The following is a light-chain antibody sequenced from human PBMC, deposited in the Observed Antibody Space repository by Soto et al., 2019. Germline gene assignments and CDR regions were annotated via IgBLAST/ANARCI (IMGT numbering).Light chain of an antibody. Sequence: DIQMTQSPSSVSASVGDRVTITCRASQDIGSWLAWYQQKPGKAPKILIYGASILQRVGASRFSGSGSGTDFTLTISSQQPEDFATYYCQQTNSFLTITFGPGTKVDIK. CDR3: QQTNSFLTIT. CDR1: QDIGSW. V-gene: IGKV1-12*01. CDR2: GAS. J-gene: IGKJ3*01.